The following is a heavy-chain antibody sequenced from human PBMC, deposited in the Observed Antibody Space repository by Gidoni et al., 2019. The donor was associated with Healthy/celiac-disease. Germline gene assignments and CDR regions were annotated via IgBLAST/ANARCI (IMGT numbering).Heavy chain of an antibody. CDR1: GLPFRSSW. D-gene: IGHD2-2*01. V-gene: IGHV3-7*01. CDR2: IKQEGSEK. J-gene: IGHJ2*01. CDR3: AREGGIVVVPAAMPWPRDWYFDL. Sequence: EVQLVESGGGLVQPGGSLSLSCAASGLPFRSSWMSWARQAPGKGLEWVANIKQEGSEKYYGDSGKGRVTSARENAKNSLYLQMNSLRAEDTAVYYCAREGGIVVVPAAMPWPRDWYFDLWGRGTLVTVSS.